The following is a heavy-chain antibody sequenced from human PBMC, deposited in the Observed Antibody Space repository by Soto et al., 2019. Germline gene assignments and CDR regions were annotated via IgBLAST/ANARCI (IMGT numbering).Heavy chain of an antibody. Sequence: GGSLRLSCEVSGFTFSMYSMSWVRQSPGKGLEWVAKIPQDGVDGHYADSVKGRCTISRDNGKNSLYLQLNNLRAEDAAVYYCARDHLILPAHDFFYGSDVWGRGATVTRLL. CDR3: ARDHLILPAHDFFYGSDV. V-gene: IGHV3-7*03. CDR2: IPQDGVDG. J-gene: IGHJ6*02. CDR1: GFTFSMYS. D-gene: IGHD2-21*02.